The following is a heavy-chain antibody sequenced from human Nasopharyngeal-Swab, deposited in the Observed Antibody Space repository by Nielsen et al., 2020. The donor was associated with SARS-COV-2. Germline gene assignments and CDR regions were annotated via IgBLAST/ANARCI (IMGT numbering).Heavy chain of an antibody. Sequence: GESLKISCAASGFTFSSYAMHWVRQAPGKGLEWVAVISYDGSNKYYADSVNGRFTISRDNSKNTLYLQMNSLRAEDTAVYYCARDWAHYYGSGALLLWWFDPWGQGTLVTVSS. V-gene: IGHV3-30-3*01. D-gene: IGHD3-10*01. CDR1: GFTFSSYA. CDR3: ARDWAHYYGSGALLLWWFDP. J-gene: IGHJ5*02. CDR2: ISYDGSNK.